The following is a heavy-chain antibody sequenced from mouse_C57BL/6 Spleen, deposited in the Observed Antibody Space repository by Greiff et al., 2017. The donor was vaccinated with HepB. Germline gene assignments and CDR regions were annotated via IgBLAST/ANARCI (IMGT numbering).Heavy chain of an antibody. D-gene: IGHD2-5*01. CDR2: ISSGGSYT. CDR1: GFTFSSYG. Sequence: VMLVESGGDLVKPGGSLKLSCAASGFTFSSYGMSWVRQTPDKRLEWVATISSGGSYTYYPDSVKGRFTISRDNAKNTLYLQMSSLKSEDTAMYYCARPYYSNYGYFDVWGTGTTVTVSS. CDR3: ARPYYSNYGYFDV. J-gene: IGHJ1*03. V-gene: IGHV5-6*02.